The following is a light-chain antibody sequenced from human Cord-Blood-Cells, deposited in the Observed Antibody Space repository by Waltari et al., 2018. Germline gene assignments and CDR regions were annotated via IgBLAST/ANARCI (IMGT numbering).Light chain of an antibody. CDR2: EVS. V-gene: IGLV2-14*01. CDR1: SSDVGGYNY. Sequence: QSALTQPASVSGSPGQSITISCTGTSSDVGGYNYVSWYQQTPGKAPKLIIYEVSNRPSGVSNRFSGSKSGNTASLTISGLQAEDEADYYCSSYTSSSTLVFGTGTKVTVL. J-gene: IGLJ1*01. CDR3: SSYTSSSTLV.